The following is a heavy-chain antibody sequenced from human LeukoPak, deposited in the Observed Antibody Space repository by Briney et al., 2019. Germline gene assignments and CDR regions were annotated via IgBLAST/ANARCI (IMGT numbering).Heavy chain of an antibody. CDR3: AKDRWELLSSCGD. J-gene: IGHJ4*02. CDR1: GFTFSSYG. CDR2: ISYDGSNK. D-gene: IGHD1-26*01. V-gene: IGHV3-30*18. Sequence: GGSLRLSCAASGFTFSSYGMHWVRQAPGKGLEWVAVISYDGSNKYYADSVKGRFTISRDNSKNTLYLQMNSLRAEDTAVYYCAKDRWELLSSCGDWGQGTLVTVSS.